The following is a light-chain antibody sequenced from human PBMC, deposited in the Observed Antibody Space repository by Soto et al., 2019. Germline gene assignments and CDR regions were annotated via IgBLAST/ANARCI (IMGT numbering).Light chain of an antibody. CDR1: QGIGDT. CDR3: QQYGTSEII. V-gene: IGKV3-20*01. J-gene: IGKJ5*01. Sequence: EVVMRQSTATLSVSPGEGATLSCRASQGIGDTLAWYQQKPGQAPRLLIYDTSSRATGIPDRFSGSGSGTDFTLTISRLEPEDFAVFFCQQYGTSEIIFGQGTRLEIK. CDR2: DTS.